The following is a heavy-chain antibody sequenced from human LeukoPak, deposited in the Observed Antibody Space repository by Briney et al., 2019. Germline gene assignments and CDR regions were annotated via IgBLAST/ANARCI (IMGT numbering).Heavy chain of an antibody. J-gene: IGHJ4*02. CDR2: ISGSGDNT. Sequence: GGSLRLSCAASGFTFSNYAMSWVRQAPGKGLKWVSAISGSGDNTHYADSVKGRFTISRDNSKNTLYVQMNSLRAEDTAVYYCARDALDYGSGSYGDYWGQGTLVTVSS. CDR1: GFTFSNYA. CDR3: ARDALDYGSGSYGDY. V-gene: IGHV3-23*01. D-gene: IGHD3-10*01.